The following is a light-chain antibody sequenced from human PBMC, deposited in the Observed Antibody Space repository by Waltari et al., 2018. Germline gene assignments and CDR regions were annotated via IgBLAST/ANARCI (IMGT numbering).Light chain of an antibody. J-gene: IGKJ1*01. CDR3: MQGTPWPRT. V-gene: IGKV2-30*02. CDR2: KIS. Sequence: AVMTQSPLSLPVTLGQQASISCTPSQSLVHSDGNTYLNWFQQRRGQSPRRLIYKISRRESGVPDRFSGSGSGTAFTLKISRVEAEDIGVCYCMQGTPWPRTFGQGSKVEI. CDR1: QSLVHSDGNTY.